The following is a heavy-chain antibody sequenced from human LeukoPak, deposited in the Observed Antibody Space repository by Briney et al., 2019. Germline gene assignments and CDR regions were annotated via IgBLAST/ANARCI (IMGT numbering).Heavy chain of an antibody. V-gene: IGHV3-7*03. CDR3: AKDILAAGLFSDY. J-gene: IGHJ4*02. CDR1: GFTFSSYW. CDR2: IKQDGSET. D-gene: IGHD6-13*01. Sequence: GGSLRLSCAASGFTFSSYWMTWVRQPPGKGLEWVANIKQDGSETYYVDSVKGRFTISRDNAKNSLYLQMNSLRVEDTAVYYCAKDILAAGLFSDYWGQGILVTVSS.